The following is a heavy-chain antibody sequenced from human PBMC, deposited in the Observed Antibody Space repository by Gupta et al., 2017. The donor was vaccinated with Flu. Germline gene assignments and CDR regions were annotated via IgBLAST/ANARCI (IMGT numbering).Heavy chain of an antibody. CDR1: GRTVAKST. J-gene: IGHJ1*01. CDR3: ARLGGYGSWTLTH. V-gene: IGHV3-23*04. D-gene: IGHD3-16*01. CDR2: INSFGKPS. Sequence: QLVDSVAGLSPPGGSLRLSCGASGRTVAKSTMGWVRHAPGRGLEWVSTINSFGKPSFFRDSVRGRCDISKDNSGDTLFRHLDSLTVYDTATEFCARLGGYGSWTLTHWGPGDLGT.